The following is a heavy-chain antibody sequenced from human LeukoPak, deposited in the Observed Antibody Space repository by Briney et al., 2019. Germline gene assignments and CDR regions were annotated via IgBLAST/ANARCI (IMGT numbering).Heavy chain of an antibody. V-gene: IGHV3-13*01. CDR1: GFTFSSFD. CDR3: ARGPPRGKYYYMDV. D-gene: IGHD1-1*01. J-gene: IGHJ6*03. Sequence: GGSLRLSCAASGFTFSSFDMHWVRQPTGQGLEWVSTIGTASDAYYPGSVEGRFTLSRDNAKNSLYLQMNSLTAGDSAVYYCARGPPRGKYYYMDVWGKGTTVTVSS. CDR2: IGTASDA.